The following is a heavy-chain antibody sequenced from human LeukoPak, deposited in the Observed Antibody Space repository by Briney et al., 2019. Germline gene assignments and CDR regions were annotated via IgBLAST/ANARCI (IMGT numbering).Heavy chain of an antibody. Sequence: PSETLSLTRTVSGGSISSSSYYWGWIRQPPGKGLEWIGSIYYSGGTYYNPSLKSRVTISVDTSKNQFSLKLSSVTAADTAVYYCASYYDILTGFDYWGQGTLVTVSS. CDR3: ASYYDILTGFDY. D-gene: IGHD3-9*01. J-gene: IGHJ4*02. CDR2: IYYSGGT. CDR1: GGSISSSSYY. V-gene: IGHV4-39*01.